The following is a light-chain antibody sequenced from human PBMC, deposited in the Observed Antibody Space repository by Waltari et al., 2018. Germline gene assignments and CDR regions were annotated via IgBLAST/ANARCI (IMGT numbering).Light chain of an antibody. CDR2: KAS. J-gene: IGKJ4*01. CDR3: QQYNSYSLLT. CDR1: QSISKW. Sequence: DIQLTQSPSTLSASVGDSSTISCRASQSISKWFSWYQQKPGKAPTLLIYKASTLESGVPSMFSCSGSGTEFTRTISSLQPEDFATYYCQQYNSYSLLTFGGGTKVEIK. V-gene: IGKV1-5*03.